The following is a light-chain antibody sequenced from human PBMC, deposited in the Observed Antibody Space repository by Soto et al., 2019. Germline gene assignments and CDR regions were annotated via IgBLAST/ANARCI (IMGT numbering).Light chain of an antibody. Sequence: EIVLTQSPGTLSLSPGERATLSCRASQSVSSSYLAWYRQKPGQAPRLLIYGASSRATGIPDRFSGSGSGTDFTLTISRLEPEDFAVYYCQQYGSSTGTSGQGTKVDIK. V-gene: IGKV3-20*01. J-gene: IGKJ1*01. CDR3: QQYGSSTGT. CDR2: GAS. CDR1: QSVSSSY.